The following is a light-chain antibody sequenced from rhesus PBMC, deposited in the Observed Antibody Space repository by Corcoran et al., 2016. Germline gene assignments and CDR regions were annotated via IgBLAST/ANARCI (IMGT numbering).Light chain of an antibody. V-gene: IGKV1-74*01. CDR1: ENVNNF. J-gene: IGKJ3*01. Sequence: DIQMTQSPSSLSASVGDRVTITCRASENVNNFLRWYQQKPGRAPKLLIYMASTLQTGVPSRFSGSGSGTDYTFTISSLQPEDVGTYYCQHGYGTPIFAFGPGTKLDIK. CDR3: QHGYGTPIFA. CDR2: MAS.